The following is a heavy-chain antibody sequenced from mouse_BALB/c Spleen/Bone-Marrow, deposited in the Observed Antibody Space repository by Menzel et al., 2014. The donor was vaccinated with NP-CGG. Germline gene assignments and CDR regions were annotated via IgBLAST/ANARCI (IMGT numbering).Heavy chain of an antibody. D-gene: IGHD2-2*01. CDR2: IYPSDSYT. Sequence: QVQLKHSGAELVRPGASVKLSCKASGYTFTNYWINWVKKRPGQGLEWIGNIYPSDSYTNYNQKFKDKATLTVDKSSSTAYMQLSSPTSEDSAVYYCTRWLPYAMDYWGQGTSVTVSS. CDR1: GYTFTNYW. CDR3: TRWLPYAMDY. J-gene: IGHJ4*01. V-gene: IGHV1-69*02.